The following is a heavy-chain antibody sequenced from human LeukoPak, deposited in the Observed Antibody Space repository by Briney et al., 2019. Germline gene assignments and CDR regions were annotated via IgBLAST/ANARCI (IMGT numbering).Heavy chain of an antibody. Sequence: ASVTVSFKASGYTFTVYYMHGVRQAPGKGGERMGWISAYNGNTNYAQRLQGRVTMTTDTSMSTAYMELRSLRSDDTAVYYCARDTMVRGMDVWGQGTTVTVSS. CDR2: ISAYNGNT. CDR3: ARDTMVRGMDV. J-gene: IGHJ6*02. CDR1: GYTFTVYY. D-gene: IGHD3-10*01. V-gene: IGHV1-18*04.